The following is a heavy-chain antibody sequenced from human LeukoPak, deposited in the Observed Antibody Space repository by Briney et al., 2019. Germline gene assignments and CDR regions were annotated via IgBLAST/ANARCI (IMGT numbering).Heavy chain of an antibody. CDR3: ARDTDTVTYGNFDY. Sequence: GGSLRLSCAASGFSFSSYGMTWVRQAPGKGLEWVSVISGAGRSIYYADSVKGRFTISRDNSKNTLYLQMNSLRADDTAVYYCARDTDTVTYGNFDYWGQGTLVTVSS. V-gene: IGHV3-23*01. CDR2: ISGAGRSI. CDR1: GFSFSSYG. J-gene: IGHJ4*02. D-gene: IGHD4-17*01.